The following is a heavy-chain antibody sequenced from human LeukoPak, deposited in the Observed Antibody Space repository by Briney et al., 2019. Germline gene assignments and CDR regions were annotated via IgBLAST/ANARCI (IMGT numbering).Heavy chain of an antibody. CDR2: ISGSGGST. Sequence: GGSLRLSCAASGFTFSSYAMSWVRQAPGKELEWVSAISGSGGSTYYADSVKGRFTISRDNSKNTLYLQMNSLRAEDTAVYYCAEIAGGNSVLWFDPWGQGTLVTVSS. CDR3: AEIAGGNSVLWFDP. CDR1: GFTFSSYA. J-gene: IGHJ5*02. V-gene: IGHV3-23*01. D-gene: IGHD4-23*01.